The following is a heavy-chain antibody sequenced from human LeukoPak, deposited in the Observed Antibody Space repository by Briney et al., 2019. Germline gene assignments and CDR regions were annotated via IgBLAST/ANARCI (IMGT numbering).Heavy chain of an antibody. Sequence: SETLSLTCTVSGYSISSGYYWGWIRQPPGKGLEWIGSIYHSGSTYYNPSLKSRVTIPVDTSKNQFSLKLSSVTAADTAVYYCASFGVAEHMYYFDYWGQGTLVTVSS. D-gene: IGHD3-3*01. CDR2: IYHSGST. CDR3: ASFGVAEHMYYFDY. V-gene: IGHV4-38-2*02. J-gene: IGHJ4*02. CDR1: GYSISSGYY.